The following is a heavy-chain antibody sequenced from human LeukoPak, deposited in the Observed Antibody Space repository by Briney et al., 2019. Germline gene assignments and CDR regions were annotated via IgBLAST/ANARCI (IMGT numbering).Heavy chain of an antibody. D-gene: IGHD5-18*01. CDR1: GFTFSSYW. Sequence: GGSLRLSCAASGFTFSSYWMSWVRQAPGKGLEWVANIKQDGSEKYYVDSVKGRFTISRDNSKNTLYLQMNSLRAEDTAVYYCAKSGPVDTAMVTQYYFDYWGQGTLVTVSS. V-gene: IGHV3-7*03. CDR3: AKSGPVDTAMVTQYYFDY. J-gene: IGHJ4*02. CDR2: IKQDGSEK.